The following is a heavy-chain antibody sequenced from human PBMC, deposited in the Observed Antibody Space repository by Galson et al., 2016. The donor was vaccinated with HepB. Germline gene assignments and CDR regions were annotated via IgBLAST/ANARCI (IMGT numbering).Heavy chain of an antibody. Sequence: SLRLSCAGSGFLFRGYGMHWVRQAPGKGLEWVAADSMDGRRKFYSDSVRGRFPISRDNSNNMLLLQMDSLRPDDTAVYYCARRHEFCPPVGCSVDYWGQGTLVSVSS. D-gene: IGHD3-10*02. CDR1: GFLFRGYG. J-gene: IGHJ4*02. V-gene: IGHV3-30*03. CDR3: ARRHEFCPPVGCSVDY. CDR2: DSMDGRRK.